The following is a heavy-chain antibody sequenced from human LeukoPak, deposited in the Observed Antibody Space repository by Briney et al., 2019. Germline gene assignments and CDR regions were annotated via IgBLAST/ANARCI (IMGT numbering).Heavy chain of an antibody. D-gene: IGHD1-26*01. CDR1: GGSISSSSYY. Sequence: SETLSLTCTVSGGSISSSSYYWGWIRQPPGKGLEWIGSIYYSGSTYYNPSLKSRVTISVDTSKNQFSLKLSSVTAADTAVYYCAEVGATTEFEGYDYWGQGTLVTVSS. J-gene: IGHJ4*02. CDR2: IYYSGST. V-gene: IGHV4-39*07. CDR3: AEVGATTEFEGYDY.